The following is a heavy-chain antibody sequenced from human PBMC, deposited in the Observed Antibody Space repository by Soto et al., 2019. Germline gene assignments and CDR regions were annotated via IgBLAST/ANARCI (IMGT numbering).Heavy chain of an antibody. Sequence: GGSLRLSCAASGFTFSSYSMSWVRQAPGKGLEWVSAISGSGGSTYYADSVKGRFTISRDNSKNTLYLQMNSLRAEDTAVYYCAKVRSSGWYYFDYWGQGTLVTVSS. V-gene: IGHV3-23*01. D-gene: IGHD6-19*01. J-gene: IGHJ4*02. CDR1: GFTFSSYS. CDR2: ISGSGGST. CDR3: AKVRSSGWYYFDY.